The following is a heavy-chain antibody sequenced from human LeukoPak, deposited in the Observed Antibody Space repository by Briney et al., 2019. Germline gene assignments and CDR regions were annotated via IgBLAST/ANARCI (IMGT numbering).Heavy chain of an antibody. CDR1: GDSVSSNSVA. CDR3: ARVRGSGRVGAFDI. D-gene: IGHD3-10*01. J-gene: IGHJ3*02. Sequence: SQTLSLTCAISGDSVSSNSVAWNWVRQSPSRGLEWLGRTYYRSKWHNDYAVSVKSRITINPDTSKNPFSLQLNSVTPEDTAVYYCARVRGSGRVGAFDIWGQGTMVTVSS. CDR2: TYYRSKWHN. V-gene: IGHV6-1*01.